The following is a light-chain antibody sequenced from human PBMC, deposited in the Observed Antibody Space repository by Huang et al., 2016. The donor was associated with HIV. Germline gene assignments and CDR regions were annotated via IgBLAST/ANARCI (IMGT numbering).Light chain of an antibody. J-gene: IGKJ1*01. CDR2: GAS. CDR3: QHYDNWAPAT. Sequence: EIVMTQSPVTLSVSPGESATLSCRASQNVSTTLAWYQHKPGRAPRLLLYGASTRATSVPARFSASGSGTEFTLTVGGLRSDDFAVYYCQHYDNWAPATFGQGTKLEFK. V-gene: IGKV3-15*01. CDR1: QNVSTT.